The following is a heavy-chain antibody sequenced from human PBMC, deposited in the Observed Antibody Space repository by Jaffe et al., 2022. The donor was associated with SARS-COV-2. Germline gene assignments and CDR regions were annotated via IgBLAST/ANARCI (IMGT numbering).Heavy chain of an antibody. D-gene: IGHD5-12*01. J-gene: IGHJ4*02. CDR3: ASGGYLPYFDY. Sequence: QVQLQESGPGLVKPSETLSLTCTVSGGSISSYYWSWIRQPPGKGLEWIGYIYYSGSTNYNPSLKSRVTISVDTSKNQFSLKLSSVTAADTAVYYCASGGYLPYFDYWGQGTLVTVSS. V-gene: IGHV4-59*01. CDR1: GGSISSYY. CDR2: IYYSGST.